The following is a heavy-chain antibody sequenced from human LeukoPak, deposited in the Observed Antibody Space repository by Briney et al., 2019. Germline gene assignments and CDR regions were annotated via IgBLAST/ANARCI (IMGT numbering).Heavy chain of an antibody. V-gene: IGHV3-33*01. Sequence: GGSLRLSCAASGFTFSSYGMHWVRQAPGKGLEWVAVIWYDGSNKYYADSVKGRFTISRDNSKNTLYPQMNSLRAEDTAVYYCARRGSRQYYFDYWGQGTLVTVSS. CDR1: GFTFSSYG. CDR3: ARRGSRQYYFDY. J-gene: IGHJ4*02. D-gene: IGHD3-10*01. CDR2: IWYDGSNK.